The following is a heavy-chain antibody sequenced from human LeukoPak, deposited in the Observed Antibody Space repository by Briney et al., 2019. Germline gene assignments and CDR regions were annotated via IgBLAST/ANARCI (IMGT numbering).Heavy chain of an antibody. V-gene: IGHV3-66*04. CDR2: IYSGGST. CDR1: GFTVSSNY. D-gene: IGHD3-16*01. Sequence: GGSLRLSCAASGFTVSSNYMSWVRQAQGKGLEWVSLIYSGGSTYYADSVKGRFTISRDNSKNTLYLQMDSLRAEDTAVYYCARQTAAVWGSLDYWGQGTLVTVSS. J-gene: IGHJ4*02. CDR3: ARQTAAVWGSLDY.